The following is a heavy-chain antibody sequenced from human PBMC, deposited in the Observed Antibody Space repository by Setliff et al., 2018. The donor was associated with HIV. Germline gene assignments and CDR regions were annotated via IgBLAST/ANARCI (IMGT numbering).Heavy chain of an antibody. D-gene: IGHD4-4*01. CDR1: GVSITSDY. J-gene: IGHJ6*03. CDR3: ATMYSNDGRYYYYYMDV. CDR2: IYYSGST. V-gene: IGHV4-59*06. Sequence: SETLSLTCAVSGVSITSDYWSWIRQPPGKGLEWIGYIYYSGSTHYNPSLKSRVTMSGDTSKNQFSLRLSSVTAADSAVYYCATMYSNDGRYYYYYMDVGDKGATGTASS.